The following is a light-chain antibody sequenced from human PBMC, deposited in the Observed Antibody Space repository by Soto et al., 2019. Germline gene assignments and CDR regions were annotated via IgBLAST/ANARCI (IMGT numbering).Light chain of an antibody. CDR1: QSVSGSY. V-gene: IGKV3-20*01. CDR2: GAS. Sequence: EIVWTQSPGTLSLSPGERATLSCSASQSVSGSYLAWYQQKPGQAPRLLIYGASSRATGIPDRFSGSGSGTDFTLTISRLEPEDFAEYYCQQYGSSPLTFGRGTKVEIK. CDR3: QQYGSSPLT. J-gene: IGKJ4*01.